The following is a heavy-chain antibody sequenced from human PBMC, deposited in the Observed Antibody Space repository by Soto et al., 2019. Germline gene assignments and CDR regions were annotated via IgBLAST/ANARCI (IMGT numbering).Heavy chain of an antibody. D-gene: IGHD1-26*01. CDR1: GFTFDDYG. Sequence: EVQLVESGGTVVRPGGSLRLSCAASGFTFDDYGMTWVRQAPGKGLEWVSGVNWNGANTRYADSVRGRFTISRDNAKNSLYLQMNGLRAEDTAVYYCARDFEVGTYDYWGQGTLVTVSS. J-gene: IGHJ4*02. V-gene: IGHV3-20*04. CDR2: VNWNGANT. CDR3: ARDFEVGTYDY.